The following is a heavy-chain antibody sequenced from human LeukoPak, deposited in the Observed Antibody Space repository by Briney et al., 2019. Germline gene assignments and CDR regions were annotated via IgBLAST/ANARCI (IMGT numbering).Heavy chain of an antibody. D-gene: IGHD3-22*01. CDR2: ISYDGSNK. CDR1: GFTFSSYG. J-gene: IGHJ6*02. Sequence: GGSLRLSCAASGFTFSSYGMHWVRQAPGKGLEWVAVISYDGSNKYYADSVKGRFTISRDNSKNTLYLQMNSLRAEDTAVYYCASLQGSYYDSSGYYNYYYGMDVWGQGTTVTVSS. CDR3: ASLQGSYYDSSGYYNYYYGMDV. V-gene: IGHV3-30*03.